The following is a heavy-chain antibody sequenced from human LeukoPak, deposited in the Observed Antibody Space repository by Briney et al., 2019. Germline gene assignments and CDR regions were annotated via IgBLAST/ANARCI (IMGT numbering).Heavy chain of an antibody. CDR3: ARGGATLRWLQLPYYFDY. CDR2: IYYSGST. V-gene: IGHV4-59*08. J-gene: IGHJ4*02. D-gene: IGHD5-24*01. Sequence: SETLSLTCTVSGGSISSYYWSWIRQPPGEGLEWIGYIYYSGSTNYNPSLKSRDTISVDTSKNQFSLKLSSVTAADTAVYYCARGGATLRWLQLPYYFDYWGQGTLVTVSS. CDR1: GGSISSYY.